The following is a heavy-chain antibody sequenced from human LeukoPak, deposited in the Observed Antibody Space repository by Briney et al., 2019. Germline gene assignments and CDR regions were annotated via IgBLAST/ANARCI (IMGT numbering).Heavy chain of an antibody. CDR3: ARVIYDILTGYSFDY. CDR2: IYTTGRT. V-gene: IGHV4-4*07. J-gene: IGHJ4*02. CDR1: GGSISNYF. D-gene: IGHD3-9*01. Sequence: SETLSLTCTVSGGSISNYFWSWIRQPAGKGLEWIGRIYTTGRTDYNPSLKSRVTMSVDTSKNQFSLKLSSVTAADTAVYYCARVIYDILTGYSFDYWGQGTLVTVSS.